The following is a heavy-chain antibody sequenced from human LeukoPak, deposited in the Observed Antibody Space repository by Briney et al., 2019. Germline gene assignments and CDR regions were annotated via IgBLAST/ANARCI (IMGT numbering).Heavy chain of an antibody. CDR3: AKEDSGAVAGTGFDY. V-gene: IGHV3-9*01. CDR1: GFTFDDYA. J-gene: IGHJ4*02. D-gene: IGHD6-19*01. Sequence: PGGSLRLSCAASGFTFDDYAVHWVRQAPGKGLEWVSGISWNSGSIGYADSVKGRFTISRDNAKNSLYLQMNSLRAEDTALYYCAKEDSGAVAGTGFDYWGQGTLVTVSS. CDR2: ISWNSGSI.